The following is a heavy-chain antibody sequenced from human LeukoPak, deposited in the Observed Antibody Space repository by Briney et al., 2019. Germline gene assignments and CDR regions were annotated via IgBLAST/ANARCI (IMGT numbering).Heavy chain of an antibody. V-gene: IGHV1-24*01. J-gene: IGHJ4*02. CDR3: TTDIVVVVAATDKSDDNDY. Sequence: GASVKVSCKVSGYTLTELSMHWVRQAPGKGLEWMGGFDPEDGETIYAQKFQGRVTMTEDTSTDTAYMELSSLRSEDTAVYYCTTDIVVVVAATDKSDDNDYWGQGTLVTVSS. CDR2: FDPEDGET. CDR1: GYTLTELS. D-gene: IGHD2-15*01.